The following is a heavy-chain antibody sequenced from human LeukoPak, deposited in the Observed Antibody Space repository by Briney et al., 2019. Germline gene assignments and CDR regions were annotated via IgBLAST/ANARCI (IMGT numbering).Heavy chain of an antibody. Sequence: ASVKVSCKTSGYSFTDNEVNWLRQATGQRLEWMGWMYPNDGQTGHAQKFQGRLTITRITSTSTVYMELSSLRFEDAAVYYCARRLAESSSGSFYIWGQGTMVTVSS. V-gene: IGHV1-8*01. CDR2: MYPNDGQT. CDR3: ARRLAESSSGSFYI. J-gene: IGHJ3*02. CDR1: GYSFTDNE. D-gene: IGHD6-6*01.